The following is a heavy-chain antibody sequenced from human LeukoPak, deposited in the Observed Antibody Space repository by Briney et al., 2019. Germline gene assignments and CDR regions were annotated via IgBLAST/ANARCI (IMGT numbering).Heavy chain of an antibody. Sequence: GGSLRLSCAASGFIVNTNYMSWVRQAPGRGLEWVSFIYADGNTYYADSVKGRFTISRDNSKNTLYLQMNSLRAEDTAVYYCAKDYSDSSGYFRVPHVFDFWGQGTLVTVSS. V-gene: IGHV3-53*05. CDR3: AKDYSDSSGYFRVPHVFDF. D-gene: IGHD3-22*01. CDR1: GFIVNTNY. CDR2: IYADGNT. J-gene: IGHJ4*02.